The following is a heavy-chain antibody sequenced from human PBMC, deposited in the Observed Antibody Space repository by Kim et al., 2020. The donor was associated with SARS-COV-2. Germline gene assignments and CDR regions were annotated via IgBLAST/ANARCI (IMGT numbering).Heavy chain of an antibody. V-gene: IGHV4-39*01. J-gene: IGHJ5*02. D-gene: IGHD2-15*01. Sequence: SETLSLTCTVSSGSISSSSYYWGWIRQPPGKGLEWIGSIYYSGSTYYNSSLNSRVTLSIDTSKNHFSLNLNSVTAADTAVYYCARQVGSTKQTFGPWGQGTLVTVSS. CDR3: ARQVGSTKQTFGP. CDR2: IYYSGST. CDR1: SGSISSSSYY.